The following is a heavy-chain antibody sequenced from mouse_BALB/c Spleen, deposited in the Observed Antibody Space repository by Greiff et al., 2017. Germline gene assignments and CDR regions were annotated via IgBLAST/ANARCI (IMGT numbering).Heavy chain of an antibody. CDR3: ARYGNYYAMDY. V-gene: IGHV1-69*01. CDR1: GYTFTDYW. CDR2: IDTSDSYT. J-gene: IGHJ4*01. Sequence: VKLQESGAELVMPGASVKMSCKASGYTFTDYWMHWVKQRPGQGLEWIGAIDTSDSYTSYNQKFKGKATLTVDESSSTAYMQLSSLTSEDSAVYYCARYGNYYAMDYWGQGTSVTVSS. D-gene: IGHD2-1*01.